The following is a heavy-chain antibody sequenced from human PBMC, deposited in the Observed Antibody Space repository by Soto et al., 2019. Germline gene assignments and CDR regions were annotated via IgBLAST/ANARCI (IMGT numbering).Heavy chain of an antibody. V-gene: IGHV3-30*18. D-gene: IGHD2-21*01. J-gene: IGHJ6*02. CDR1: GFSFSTYG. Sequence: QVQLVESGGGVVQPGRSLRLSCAASGFSFSTYGMHWVRQAPGKGLEWVAHISYDGSNKYYADSVKGRFTISRDNSKDTRDLQMDSMGAEDTAVYYCAKGIRRIYPCAMDVWGLGTTVPVSS. CDR2: ISYDGSNK. CDR3: AKGIRRIYPCAMDV.